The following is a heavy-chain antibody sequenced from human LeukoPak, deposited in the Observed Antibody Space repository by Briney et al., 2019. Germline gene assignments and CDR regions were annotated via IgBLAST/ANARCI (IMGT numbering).Heavy chain of an antibody. J-gene: IGHJ4*02. V-gene: IGHV3-48*03. Sequence: PGGSLRLSCAASGFIFSTYEMNWVRQAPGKGLEWISYISSSGTTIYYADSAKGRFTISRDNAKNSLFLQMNSLRAEDTAIYYCAKEAALRDWGQGTLVTVSS. CDR3: AKEAALRD. CDR1: GFIFSTYE. D-gene: IGHD2-15*01. CDR2: ISSSGTTI.